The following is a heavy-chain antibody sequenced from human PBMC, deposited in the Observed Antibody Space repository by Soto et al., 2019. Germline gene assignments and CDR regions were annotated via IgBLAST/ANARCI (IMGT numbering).Heavy chain of an antibody. CDR3: ARERYSSGWDYYYYYGMDV. J-gene: IGHJ6*02. D-gene: IGHD6-19*01. V-gene: IGHV6-1*01. CDR1: GDSVSRNSAA. CDR2: TYYRSKWYN. Sequence: SQTVSLTCAISGDSVSRNSAAWNWIRPSPSRGLEWLGRTYYRSKWYNDYAVSVKSRITINPDTSKNQFSLQLNSVTPEDTAVYYCARERYSSGWDYYYYYGMDVWGQGTTVTVSS.